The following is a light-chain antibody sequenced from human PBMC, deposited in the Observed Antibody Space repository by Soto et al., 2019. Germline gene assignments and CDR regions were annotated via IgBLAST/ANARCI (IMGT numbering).Light chain of an antibody. CDR1: QSLSTVF. Sequence: DIVLTQSPGTLSLSPLELATLSFMASQSLSTVFLAWYQQKPGQAPRLLIYGTSRKATGIPDRFSGSGSGTDFTLTISRLEPEDFAVYFCHQYATSPYTFGLGTRLEIK. CDR3: HQYATSPYT. V-gene: IGKV3-20*01. CDR2: GTS. J-gene: IGKJ5*01.